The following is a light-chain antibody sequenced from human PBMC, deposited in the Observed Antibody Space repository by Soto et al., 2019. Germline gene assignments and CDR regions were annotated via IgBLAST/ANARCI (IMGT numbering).Light chain of an antibody. CDR1: QSVSPG. CDR2: ETS. J-gene: IGKJ1*01. CDR3: QHYNSYSEA. Sequence: EIVLTQSPATLSLSPGERATLSCRASQSVSPGLAGYQQKPGQAPRLLIYETSNRATGIPARFGGSGSGTDFSLTITNLEPEDFAVYYCQHYNSYSEAFGQGTKVDMK. V-gene: IGKV3-11*01.